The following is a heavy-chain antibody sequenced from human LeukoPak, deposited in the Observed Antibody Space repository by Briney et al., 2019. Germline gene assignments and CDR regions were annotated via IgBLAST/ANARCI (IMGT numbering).Heavy chain of an antibody. D-gene: IGHD3-10*01. Sequence: GASVKVSCKASGYTFTGYYMHWVRQAPGQGLEWMGWINPNSGGTNYAQKFQGRVTMTRDTSISTAYMELSRLRSDDTAVYYCARLHVWFGELAPDYWGQGTLVTVSS. CDR1: GYTFTGYY. J-gene: IGHJ4*02. CDR3: ARLHVWFGELAPDY. V-gene: IGHV1-2*02. CDR2: INPNSGGT.